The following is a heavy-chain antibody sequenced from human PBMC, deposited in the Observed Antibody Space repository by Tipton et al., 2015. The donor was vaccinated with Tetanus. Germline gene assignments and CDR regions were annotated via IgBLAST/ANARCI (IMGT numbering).Heavy chain of an antibody. CDR3: ARAHCSDGVCNFDY. CDR2: IYPGDSDT. J-gene: IGHJ4*02. D-gene: IGHD2-8*01. Sequence: QLVQSGGEVKKPGESLKISCKGSGYIFNNYWIGWVRQKPGKGLEWMGIIYPGDSDTRYSPSFQGQVTISADKSISTAYLQWSSLKASDTSMFYCARAHCSDGVCNFDYWGQGALVTVAS. V-gene: IGHV5-51*01. CDR1: GYIFNNYW.